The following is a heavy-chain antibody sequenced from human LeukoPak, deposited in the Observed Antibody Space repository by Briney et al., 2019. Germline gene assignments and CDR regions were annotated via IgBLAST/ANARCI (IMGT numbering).Heavy chain of an antibody. V-gene: IGHV1-18*01. J-gene: IGHJ6*02. CDR1: GYTFTSYG. Sequence: ASVKVSCKASGYTFTSYGISWVRQAPGQGLEWMGWISAYNGNTNYAQKLQGRVTMTTDTSTSTAYMELRSLRSDDTAVYYCARLRVEYQLLSYFYYYYGMDVWGQGTTVTVSS. D-gene: IGHD2-2*01. CDR2: ISAYNGNT. CDR3: ARLRVEYQLLSYFYYYYGMDV.